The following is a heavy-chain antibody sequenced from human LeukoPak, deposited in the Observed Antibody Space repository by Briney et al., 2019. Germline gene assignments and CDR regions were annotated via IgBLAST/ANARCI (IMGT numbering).Heavy chain of an antibody. CDR2: IYYSGST. J-gene: IGHJ4*02. CDR3: ARALGGAEDYFDY. Sequence: SETLSLTCTVSGGSISSGGYYWSWIRQHPGKGLEWVGYIYYSGSTYYNPSLKSRVTISVDTSKNQFSLKLSSVTAADTAVYYCARALGGAEDYFDYWGQGTLVTVSS. V-gene: IGHV4-31*03. D-gene: IGHD2-21*01. CDR1: GGSISSGGYY.